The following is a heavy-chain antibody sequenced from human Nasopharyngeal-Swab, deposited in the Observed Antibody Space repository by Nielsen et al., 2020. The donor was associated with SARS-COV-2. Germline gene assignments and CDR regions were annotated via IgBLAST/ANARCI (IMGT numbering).Heavy chain of an antibody. J-gene: IGHJ4*02. Sequence: TCFGMMGVPKAPGQRLEWMGWINAGNGNTKYSEKFQGRVTITRDTSASTAYMELSSLRSEDTAVYYCAREGYDFNFDYWGQGSLVTVSS. CDR3: AREGYDFNFDY. CDR1: TCFG. D-gene: IGHD1-1*01. V-gene: IGHV1-3*01. CDR2: INAGNGNT.